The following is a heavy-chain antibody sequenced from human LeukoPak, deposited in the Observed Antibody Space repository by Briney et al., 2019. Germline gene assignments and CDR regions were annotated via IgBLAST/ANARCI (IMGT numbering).Heavy chain of an antibody. CDR1: GGSISSYY. D-gene: IGHD3-3*01. Sequence: SETLSLTCTVSGGSISSYYWSWIRQPPGKGLEWIGYIYYSGSTNYNPSLKSRVTISVDTSKNQFSLKLSSVTAADTAVYYCARVGYYDFWSGSVGYYFDYWGQGTLVTFSS. CDR3: ARVGYYDFWSGSVGYYFDY. V-gene: IGHV4-59*01. J-gene: IGHJ4*02. CDR2: IYYSGST.